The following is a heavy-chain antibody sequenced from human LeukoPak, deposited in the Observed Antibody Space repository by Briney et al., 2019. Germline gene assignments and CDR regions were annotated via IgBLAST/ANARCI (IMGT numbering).Heavy chain of an antibody. J-gene: IGHJ4*02. CDR1: GFTLRNYG. CDR2: ISERGSRR. V-gene: IGHV3-23*01. CDR3: AKRGVVIRVILVGFHREAYYFDS. D-gene: IGHD3-22*01. Sequence: PGGSLRLSCAVSGFTLRNYGMRWGRQARGKGVEWVAGISERGSRRNHADSVKRRFTISTHHPENTLYLQMNSLRAEDTAVYFCAKRGVVIRVILVGFHREAYYFDSWGQGALVTVSS.